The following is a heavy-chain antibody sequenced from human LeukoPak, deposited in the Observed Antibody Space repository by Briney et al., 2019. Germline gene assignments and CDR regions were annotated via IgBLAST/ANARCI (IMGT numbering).Heavy chain of an antibody. CDR1: GGSISSGGYY. J-gene: IGHJ4*02. D-gene: IGHD3-10*01. Sequence: SQTLSLTCTVSGGSISSGGYYWSWIRQHPGKGREWIGYIYYSGSTYYNPSLKSRVTISVDTSKNQFSLKLSSVTAADTAVYYCARRYYGSGRSFDYWGQGTLVTVSS. CDR2: IYYSGST. V-gene: IGHV4-31*03. CDR3: ARRYYGSGRSFDY.